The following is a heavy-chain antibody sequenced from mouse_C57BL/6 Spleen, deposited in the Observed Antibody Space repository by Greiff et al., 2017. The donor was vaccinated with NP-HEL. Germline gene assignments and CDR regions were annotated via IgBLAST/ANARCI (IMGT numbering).Heavy chain of an antibody. CDR1: GYAFSSSW. V-gene: IGHV1-82*01. CDR2: IYPGDGDT. Sequence: VHLVESGPELVKPGASVKISCKASGYAFSSSWMNWVKQRPGKGLEWIGRIYPGDGDTNYNGKFKGKATLTADKSSSTAYMQLSSLTSEDAAVYFCARDPIYYGSSRYYFDYWGQGTTLTVSS. D-gene: IGHD1-1*01. CDR3: ARDPIYYGSSRYYFDY. J-gene: IGHJ2*01.